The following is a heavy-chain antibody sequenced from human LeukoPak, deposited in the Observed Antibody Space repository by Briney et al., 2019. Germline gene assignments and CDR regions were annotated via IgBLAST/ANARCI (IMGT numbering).Heavy chain of an antibody. CDR1: GFIVSNYV. D-gene: IGHD3-3*01. V-gene: IGHV3-30*03. Sequence: GGSLRLSCAASGFIVSNYVMHWVRQTPGKGLEWVAVLAYDGSNKYYADSVKGRFTISRDNSRNTLYLQMNRLRPEDTAMYYCARDLESITVFGAQGYWGQGTLVTVFS. CDR3: ARDLESITVFGAQGY. CDR2: LAYDGSNK. J-gene: IGHJ4*02.